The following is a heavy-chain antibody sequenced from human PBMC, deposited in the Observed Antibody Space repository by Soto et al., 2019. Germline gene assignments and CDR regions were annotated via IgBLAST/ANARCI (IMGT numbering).Heavy chain of an antibody. CDR1: GGSFSCYY. D-gene: IGHD3-9*01. CDR3: ARRILRYFDWLPYNWFDP. CDR2: INHSGST. Sequence: SETLSLTCAVYGGSFSCYYWSWIRQPPGKGLEWIGEINHSGSTNYNPSLKSRVTISVDTSKNQFSLKLSSVTAADTAVYYCARRILRYFDWLPYNWFDPWGQGTLVTVS. J-gene: IGHJ5*02. V-gene: IGHV4-34*01.